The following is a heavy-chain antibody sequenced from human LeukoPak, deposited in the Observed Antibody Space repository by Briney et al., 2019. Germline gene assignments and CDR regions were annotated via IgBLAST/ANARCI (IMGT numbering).Heavy chain of an antibody. D-gene: IGHD6-13*01. CDR2: IRQDGDTK. CDR3: ARSLPYGTTWYGRSDF. Sequence: PGGSLRLSCAASGFPFNAYWMTWVRQAPGKGLEWVANIRQDGDTKYYVDSVKGRFTISRDNAMNSLCLQMNSLRAEDTAIYYCARSLPYGTTWYGRSDFWGQGTLVTVSS. V-gene: IGHV3-7*03. J-gene: IGHJ4*02. CDR1: GFPFNAYW.